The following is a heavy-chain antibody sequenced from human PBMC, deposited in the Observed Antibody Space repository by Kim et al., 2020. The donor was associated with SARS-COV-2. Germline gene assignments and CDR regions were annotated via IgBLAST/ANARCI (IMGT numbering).Heavy chain of an antibody. V-gene: IGHV3-30*04. CDR1: GFTFSSYA. Sequence: GGSLRLSCAASGFTFSSYAMHWVRQAPGRGLEWVAVISYDGSNKYYADSVKGRFTISRDNSKNTLYLQMNSLRAEDTAVYYCARGDVGGGESDYWGQGTL. CDR2: ISYDGSNK. D-gene: IGHD3-16*01. J-gene: IGHJ4*02. CDR3: ARGDVGGGESDY.